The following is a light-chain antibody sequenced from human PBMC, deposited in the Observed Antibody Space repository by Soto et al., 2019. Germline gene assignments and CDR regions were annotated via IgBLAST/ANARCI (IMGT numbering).Light chain of an antibody. J-gene: IGLJ1*01. CDR2: DDS. CDR3: QVWDSSSDHYV. CDR1: NIGSKS. Sequence: SQDRKQAPSGSGVPGPRGRITSGGKNIGSKSVHWYQQKPGQAPVLVVYDDSDRPSGIPERFSGSDSGNTATLTISRVEAGDEADYYCQVWDSSSDHYVFGTGTKVTVL. V-gene: IGLV3-21*02.